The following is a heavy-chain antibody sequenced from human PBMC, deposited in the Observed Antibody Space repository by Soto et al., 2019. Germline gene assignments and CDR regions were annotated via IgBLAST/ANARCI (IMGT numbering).Heavy chain of an antibody. CDR2: IIPIFGTA. D-gene: IGHD3-9*01. Sequence: SVKVSCKASGGTFSSYAISWVRQAPGQGLEWMGGIIPIFGTANYAQKFQGRVTITADESTSTAYMELSSLRSEDTAVYYCARGRGVTYYDILTGYAFDIWGQGTMVTVSS. CDR1: GGTFSSYA. CDR3: ARGRGVTYYDILTGYAFDI. V-gene: IGHV1-69*13. J-gene: IGHJ3*02.